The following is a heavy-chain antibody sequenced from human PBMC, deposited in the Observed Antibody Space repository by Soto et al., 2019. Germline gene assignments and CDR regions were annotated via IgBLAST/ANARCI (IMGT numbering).Heavy chain of an antibody. Sequence: ASVKVSCKASGYTFTGYYMHWVRQAPGQGLEWMGWINPNSGGTNYAQKFQGRVTMTRDTSISTAYMELSRLRSDDTAVYYCARALFQVVVTGQERYGMDVWGQGTRVTVCS. D-gene: IGHD2-21*02. V-gene: IGHV1-2*02. CDR1: GYTFTGYY. CDR2: INPNSGGT. J-gene: IGHJ6*02. CDR3: ARALFQVVVTGQERYGMDV.